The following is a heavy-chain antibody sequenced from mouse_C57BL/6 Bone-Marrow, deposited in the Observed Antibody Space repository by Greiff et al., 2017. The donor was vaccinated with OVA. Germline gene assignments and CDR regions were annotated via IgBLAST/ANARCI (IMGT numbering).Heavy chain of an antibody. V-gene: IGHV14-4*01. Sequence: EVQLQESGAELVRPGASVKLSCTASGFNIKDDYMHWVKQRPEQGLEWIGRIDPENGDTEYASKFQGKATITADTSSNTAYLQLSSLTSDDAAVSYYTSYGNFDYWGQGTTLTVSS. D-gene: IGHD2-1*01. CDR1: GFNIKDDY. CDR2: IDPENGDT. CDR3: TSYGNFDY. J-gene: IGHJ2*01.